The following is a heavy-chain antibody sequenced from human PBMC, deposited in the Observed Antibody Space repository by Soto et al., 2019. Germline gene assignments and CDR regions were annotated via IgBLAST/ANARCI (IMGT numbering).Heavy chain of an antibody. Sequence: PGGSLRLSCAASGFTFSSYAMHWVRQAPGKGLEWVAVISYDGSNKYYADSVKGRFTISRDNSKNTLYLQMNSLRAEDTAVYYCAKDYGDDYYYYGMDVWGQGTTVTVSS. V-gene: IGHV3-30-3*01. J-gene: IGHJ6*02. CDR1: GFTFSSYA. CDR2: ISYDGSNK. CDR3: AKDYGDDYYYYGMDV. D-gene: IGHD4-17*01.